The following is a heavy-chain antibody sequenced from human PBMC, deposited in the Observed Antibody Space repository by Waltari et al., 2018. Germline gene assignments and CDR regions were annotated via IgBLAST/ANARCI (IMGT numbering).Heavy chain of an antibody. V-gene: IGHV3-7*01. CDR2: IKQDGSEK. Sequence: EVQLVESGGGLVQPGGSLRLSCAASGFTFSSYWMSWVRQAPGTGLEWVANIKQDGSEKYSGDSVKGRFTISRDNAKNSLSLQMNSLRAEDTAVYFCARLYNTGWYGIDYWGQGTLVTVSS. D-gene: IGHD6-19*01. CDR3: ARLYNTGWYGIDY. J-gene: IGHJ4*02. CDR1: GFTFSSYW.